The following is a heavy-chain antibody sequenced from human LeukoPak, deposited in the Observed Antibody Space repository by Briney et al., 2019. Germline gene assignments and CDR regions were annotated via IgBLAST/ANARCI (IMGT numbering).Heavy chain of an antibody. CDR3: ARVKPRIHYDILTGHTKGAFDY. J-gene: IGHJ4*02. Sequence: SSETLSLTCAVYGGSFSGYYWSWIRQPPGKGLEWIGEINHSGSTNYNPSLKSRVTISVDTSKNQFSLKLSSVTAADTAVYYCARVKPRIHYDILTGHTKGAFDYWGQGTLVTVSS. CDR1: GGSFSGYY. D-gene: IGHD3-9*01. V-gene: IGHV4-34*01. CDR2: INHSGST.